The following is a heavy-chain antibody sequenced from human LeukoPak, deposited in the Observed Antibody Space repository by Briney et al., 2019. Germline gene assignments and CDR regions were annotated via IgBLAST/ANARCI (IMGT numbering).Heavy chain of an antibody. V-gene: IGHV4-59*13. CDR1: GGSIGDNY. D-gene: IGHD1-14*01. J-gene: IGHJ4*02. CDR2: ISSSGSI. Sequence: SETLSLTCTVSGGSIGDNYWSWIRQSPERGLEWIGYISSSGSIAYTPSLRSRVTLSLDASKNHLSLNLRSVSAADTAIYYCAGYDHTNYLAYWGQGTLVTVSS. CDR3: AGYDHTNYLAY.